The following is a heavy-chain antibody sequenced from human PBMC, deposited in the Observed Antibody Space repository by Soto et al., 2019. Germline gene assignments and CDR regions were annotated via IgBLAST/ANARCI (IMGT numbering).Heavy chain of an antibody. CDR1: GFTFSSYG. Sequence: GGSLRLSCAASGFTFSSYGMHWVRQAPGKGLEWVAVIWYDGSNKYYADSVKGRFTISRDNSKNTLYLQMNSLRAEDTAVYYCARDPAPPLRFLEWLLGFGMDGWGQGTTVTVSS. J-gene: IGHJ6*02. CDR3: ARDPAPPLRFLEWLLGFGMDG. V-gene: IGHV3-33*01. D-gene: IGHD3-3*01. CDR2: IWYDGSNK.